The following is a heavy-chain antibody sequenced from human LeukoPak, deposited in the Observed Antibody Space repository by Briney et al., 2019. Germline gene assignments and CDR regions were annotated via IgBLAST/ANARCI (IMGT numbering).Heavy chain of an antibody. CDR1: GGTFSSYA. Sequence: VASVKVSCKASGGTFSSYAISWVRQAPGQGLEWMGGIIPIFGTANYAQKFQGRVTITADESTSTAYMELSSLRSEDTAVYYCARDRKGSYYYGSGSMSWFDPWGQGTLVTVSS. CDR2: IIPIFGTA. D-gene: IGHD3-10*01. J-gene: IGHJ5*02. CDR3: ARDRKGSYYYGSGSMSWFDP. V-gene: IGHV1-69*13.